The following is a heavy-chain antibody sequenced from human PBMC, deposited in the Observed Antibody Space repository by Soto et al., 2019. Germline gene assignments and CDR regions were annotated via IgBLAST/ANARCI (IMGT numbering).Heavy chain of an antibody. D-gene: IGHD2-15*01. CDR1: GGSFSYYY. J-gene: IGHJ6*02. CDR2: INHSGST. Sequence: SETLSLTCAVYGGSFSYYYWNWIRQPPGKGLEWIGEINHSGSTNYNPSLKSRVTISVDTSKNQFPLKLSSVTAADTAVYYCARVGCSSATCYSTFGYYYYGMDVWGPGTTVTVSS. V-gene: IGHV4-34*01. CDR3: ARVGCSSATCYSTFGYYYYGMDV.